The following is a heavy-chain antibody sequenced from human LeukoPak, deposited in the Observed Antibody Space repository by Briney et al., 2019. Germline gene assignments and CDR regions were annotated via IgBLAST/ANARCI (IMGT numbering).Heavy chain of an antibody. CDR1: GFTFSNYW. V-gene: IGHV3-7*01. Sequence: PGGSLRLSCAASGFTFSNYWMSWVCQAPGKGVEWVANIKQDGSEKYYVDSVKGRFTISRDNAKNSLYLQMNSLRAEDTAVYYCASSYYYYMDVWGKGTTVTVSS. CDR2: IKQDGSEK. J-gene: IGHJ6*03. CDR3: ASSYYYYMDV.